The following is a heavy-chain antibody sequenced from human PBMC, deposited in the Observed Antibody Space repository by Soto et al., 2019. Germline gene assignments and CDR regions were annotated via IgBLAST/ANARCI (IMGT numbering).Heavy chain of an antibody. CDR2: IYYSGNT. CDR1: SGSISSYS. D-gene: IGHD2-2*01. CDR3: ARGYCSSTSCYEFDY. Sequence: ASETLSLTCTVSSGSISSYSWGWIRQPPGKGLEWIGSIYYSGNTNYSPSLKSRVTISVDTSKKQFSLKLTSVTAADTAMYYCARGYCSSTSCYEFDYWGQGTLVTVS. J-gene: IGHJ4*02. V-gene: IGHV4-59*01.